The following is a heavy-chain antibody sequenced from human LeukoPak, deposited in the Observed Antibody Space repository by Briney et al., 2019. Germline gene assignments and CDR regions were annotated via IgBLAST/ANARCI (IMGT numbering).Heavy chain of an antibody. CDR2: IKQDGSEK. CDR3: ARDKSPVLIWFGQPTYNWFDP. V-gene: IGHV3-7*01. D-gene: IGHD3-10*01. J-gene: IGHJ5*01. CDR1: GFTFSSYG. Sequence: PGGSLRLSCAASGFTFSSYGMSWVRQAPGKGLEWVAIIKQDGSEKYYVDSVKGRFTISRDNAKNSLYLQMNSLRAEDTAVYYCARDKSPVLIWFGQPTYNWFDPWGQGALVTVSS.